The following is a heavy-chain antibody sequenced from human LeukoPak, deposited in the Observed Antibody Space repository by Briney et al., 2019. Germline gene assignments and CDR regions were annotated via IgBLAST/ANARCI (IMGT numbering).Heavy chain of an antibody. CDR1: GFTFSSYS. CDR2: ISGSSATI. Sequence: GGSLRLSCVASGFTFSSYSMNWVRQAPGKGLEWVSYISGSSATIYYVDSVKGRFTISRDNAKNSLYLQMNSLRAEDTAVYYCAREPAAAGKNWFDPWGQGTLVTVSS. D-gene: IGHD6-25*01. J-gene: IGHJ5*02. CDR3: AREPAAAGKNWFDP. V-gene: IGHV3-48*04.